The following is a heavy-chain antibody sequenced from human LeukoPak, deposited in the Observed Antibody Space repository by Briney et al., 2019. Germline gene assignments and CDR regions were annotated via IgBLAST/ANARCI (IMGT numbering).Heavy chain of an antibody. D-gene: IGHD2-8*01. CDR3: VCRVLSSEYFDY. V-gene: IGHV5-51*01. J-gene: IGHJ4*02. CDR1: GQSFNNYW. CDR2: IYPGDSDT. Sequence: GESLKISCKGSGQSFNNYWIALVRQMPGKGLEWMGVIYPGDSDTRYSPSFQGQVTISADKSISSAYLQWRSLNTPNTAIYYCVCRVLSSEYFDYWGQGTLVTVSS.